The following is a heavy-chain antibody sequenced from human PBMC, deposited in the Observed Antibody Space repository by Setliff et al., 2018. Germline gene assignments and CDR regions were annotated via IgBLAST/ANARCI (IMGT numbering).Heavy chain of an antibody. V-gene: IGHV3-7*01. CDR3: ARDHMIVVVPSV. CDR2: INHDGIEK. D-gene: IGHD3-22*01. CDR1: GFTFSSYA. J-gene: IGHJ6*02. Sequence: GGSLRLSCAASGFTFSSYAITWVRQAPGKGLEWVANINHDGIEKCYVDSVKGRFTISRDNAKNSLYLQMNSLRAEDTAVYYCARDHMIVVVPSVWGQGTTVTVSS.